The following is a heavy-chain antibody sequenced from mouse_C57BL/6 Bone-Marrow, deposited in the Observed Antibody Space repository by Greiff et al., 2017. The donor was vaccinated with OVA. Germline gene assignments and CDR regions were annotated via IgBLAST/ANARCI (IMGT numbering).Heavy chain of an antibody. CDR2: INPNNGGT. V-gene: IGHV1-26*01. CDR3: ARPLHGGFAY. Sequence: EVQLQQSGPELVKPGASVKISCKASGYTFTDYYMNWVKQSHGKSLEWIGDINPNNGGTSYNQKFKGKATLTGDKSSSTAYMELRSLTSEDSAVYYCARPLHGGFAYWGQGTLVTVSA. CDR1: GYTFTDYY. J-gene: IGHJ3*01.